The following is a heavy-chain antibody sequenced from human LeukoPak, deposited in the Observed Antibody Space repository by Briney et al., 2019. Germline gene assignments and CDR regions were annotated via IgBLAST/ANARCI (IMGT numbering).Heavy chain of an antibody. V-gene: IGHV4-59*01. Sequence: SETLSLTCTVSGGSISSYYWSWIRQPPGKGLEWIGYIYYSGSTNYNPSLKSRVTISVDTSKNQFSPKLSSVTAADTAVYYCARGYYKGYYFDYWGQGTLVTVSS. CDR1: GGSISSYY. D-gene: IGHD3-10*01. CDR2: IYYSGST. CDR3: ARGYYKGYYFDY. J-gene: IGHJ4*02.